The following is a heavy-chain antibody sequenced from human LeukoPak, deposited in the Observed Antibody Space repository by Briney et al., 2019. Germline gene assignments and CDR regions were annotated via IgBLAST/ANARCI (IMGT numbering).Heavy chain of an antibody. Sequence: ASVKVSCEASGYTFSGYYVHWVRQAPGHGLEWMGRINPNGDGTNYAQKFQGWVTMTRDTSMSTAYMELSRLSSDDTAVYYCATGDYFDYWGQGTLVTVSS. CDR1: GYTFSGYY. J-gene: IGHJ4*02. CDR2: INPNGDGT. CDR3: ATGDYFDY. V-gene: IGHV1-2*04.